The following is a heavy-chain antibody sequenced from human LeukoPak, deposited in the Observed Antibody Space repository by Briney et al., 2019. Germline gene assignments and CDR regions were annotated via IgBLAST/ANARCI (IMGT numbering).Heavy chain of an antibody. J-gene: IGHJ4*02. V-gene: IGHV4-4*07. CDR1: GGSITYYS. Sequence: SETLSLTCTVSGGSITYYSWSWIRQPAGRGLEWIGRVSSTENTNYNPSLRRRVTISPDKSKNQFSLKLTSVTAADTAVYYCARQSGGSYVYFDYWGQGALVTVSS. CDR3: ARQSGGSYVYFDY. CDR2: VSSTENT. D-gene: IGHD3-22*01.